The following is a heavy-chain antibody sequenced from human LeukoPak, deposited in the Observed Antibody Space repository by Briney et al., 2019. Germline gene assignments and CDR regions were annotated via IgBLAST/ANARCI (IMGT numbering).Heavy chain of an antibody. D-gene: IGHD4/OR15-4a*01. J-gene: IGHJ4*02. CDR3: ARRAGAYSHPYDY. CDR1: GYSFTSYA. Sequence: ASVKVSCKTSGYSFTSYAINWVRQAPGQGLEFMGWINTGTGNPTYAQGFTGRFVFSLDTSVSTAYLQISTLKAEDTAVYYCARRAGAYSHPYDYWGQGTLVTVSS. V-gene: IGHV7-4-1*02. CDR2: INTGTGNP.